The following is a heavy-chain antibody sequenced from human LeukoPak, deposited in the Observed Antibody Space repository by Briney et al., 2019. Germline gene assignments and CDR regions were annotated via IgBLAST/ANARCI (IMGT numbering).Heavy chain of an antibody. CDR3: AAGDIRYCSSTSCVPFDY. J-gene: IGHJ4*02. V-gene: IGHV1-18*01. Sequence: ASVKVSCKTSGYTFNSYGITWVRQAPGQGLAWMGWINPYNGNTNYAQNVQGRVTMTTDTSTSTAYMELSSLRSEDTAVYYCAAGDIRYCSSTSCVPFDYWGQGTLVTVSS. D-gene: IGHD2-2*01. CDR2: INPYNGNT. CDR1: GYTFNSYG.